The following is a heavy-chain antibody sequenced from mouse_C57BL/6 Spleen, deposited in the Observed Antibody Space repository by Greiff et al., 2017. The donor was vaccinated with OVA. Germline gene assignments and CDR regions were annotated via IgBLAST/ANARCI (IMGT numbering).Heavy chain of an antibody. Sequence: VQLQQSGAELVRPGTSVKVSCKASGYAFTNYLIEWVKQRPGQGLEWIGVINPGSGGTNYNEKFKGKATLTADKSSSTAYMQLSSLTSEDSAVYFCARGAVVANYAMDYWGQGTSVTVSS. V-gene: IGHV1-54*01. D-gene: IGHD1-1*01. CDR1: GYAFTNYL. J-gene: IGHJ4*01. CDR3: ARGAVVANYAMDY. CDR2: INPGSGGT.